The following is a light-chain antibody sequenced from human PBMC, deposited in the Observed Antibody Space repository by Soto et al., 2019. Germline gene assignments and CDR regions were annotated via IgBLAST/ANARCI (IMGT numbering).Light chain of an antibody. CDR2: GAS. Sequence: EIVLTQSPATLSLSPGERATLSCRASQSVSSSLAWYQQKPGQAPRLLIYGASTRATGIPVRFSGSGSGTEFTLTISSLQSEDFAVYYCQQHNNWPPSITFGQGTRLEIK. CDR3: QQHNNWPPSIT. J-gene: IGKJ5*01. V-gene: IGKV3-15*01. CDR1: QSVSSS.